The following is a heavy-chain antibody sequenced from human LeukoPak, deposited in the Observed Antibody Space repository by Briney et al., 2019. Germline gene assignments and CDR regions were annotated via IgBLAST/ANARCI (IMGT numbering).Heavy chain of an antibody. D-gene: IGHD4-23*01. CDR1: GFTYSSYW. CDR3: VRGNDYGGPHY. CDR2: IDRDGSRI. J-gene: IGHJ4*02. Sequence: GSLRLSCAVSGFTYSSYWMHWVRQAPGKGLVWVSRIDRDGSRINYADSVKGRFTISRDNGKNTLFLQMNSLRAEDAAVYYCVRGNDYGGPHYWGQGTLVTVSS. V-gene: IGHV3-74*01.